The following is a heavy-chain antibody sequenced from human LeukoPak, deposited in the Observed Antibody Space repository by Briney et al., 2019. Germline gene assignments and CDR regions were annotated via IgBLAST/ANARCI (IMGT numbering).Heavy chain of an antibody. D-gene: IGHD1-7*01. CDR1: GFTFRNYW. CDR3: ARVVGTDEGADY. J-gene: IGHJ4*02. V-gene: IGHV3-7*04. CDR2: TKPDGSEK. Sequence: GGSLRLSCAASGFTFRNYWMNWVRQAPGKGLEWVANTKPDGSEKRYVDSVKGRFTISRDNAKNSLYLQMNSLRAEDTAVYYCARVVGTDEGADYWGQGTLVTVSS.